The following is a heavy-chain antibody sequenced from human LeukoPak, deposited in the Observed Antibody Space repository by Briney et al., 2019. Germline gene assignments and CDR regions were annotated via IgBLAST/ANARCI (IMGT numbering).Heavy chain of an antibody. J-gene: IGHJ6*03. CDR2: INPDSGGT. CDR3: AKDRRTISDYYYFYYMDV. CDR1: GYTFNAYY. V-gene: IGHV1-2*02. D-gene: IGHD1-14*01. Sequence: ASVKVSCKASGYTFNAYYMHWVRQAPGQGLEWMGWINPDSGGTNYAQKFQGRVTLTRDTSTSTTHMELSRLRTDDTAVYFCAKDRRTISDYYYFYYMDVWGKGTTVTVSS.